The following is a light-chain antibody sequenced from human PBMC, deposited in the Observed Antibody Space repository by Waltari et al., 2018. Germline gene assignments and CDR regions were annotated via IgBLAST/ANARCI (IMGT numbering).Light chain of an antibody. Sequence: DIQMTQSPSSVSASVGDSVTITWRASRDISRWLAWYQQKPGKAPEFLIYDASTLQSGVPSRFSGSGSGREFTLTITSLQPEDFSTYYCQQGNDFPLTFGGGTKVEMK. CDR3: QQGNDFPLT. CDR2: DAS. CDR1: RDISRW. J-gene: IGKJ4*01. V-gene: IGKV1-12*01.